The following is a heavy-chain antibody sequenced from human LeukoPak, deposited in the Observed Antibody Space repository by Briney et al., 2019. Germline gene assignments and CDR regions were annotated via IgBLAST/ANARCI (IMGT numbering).Heavy chain of an antibody. CDR1: GYTFTNFD. J-gene: IGHJ6*02. V-gene: IGHV1-8*01. CDR3: AREERDYGDYVPSLDYYYGMDV. CDR2: MNPKTGNT. D-gene: IGHD4-17*01. Sequence: ASVKVSCKASGYTFTNFDINWVRQATGQGLEWMGWMNPKTGNTGSAQKFQGRVTITGNTSISTAYMELRSLRSDDTAVYYCAREERDYGDYVPSLDYYYGMDVWGQGTTVTVSS.